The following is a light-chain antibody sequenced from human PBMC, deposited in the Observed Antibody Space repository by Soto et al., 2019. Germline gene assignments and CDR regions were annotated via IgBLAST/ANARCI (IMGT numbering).Light chain of an antibody. CDR2: DAS. V-gene: IGKV1-5*01. CDR3: QQYNSYST. J-gene: IGKJ4*01. Sequence: DIQMTQSPSPLSASVGDRVTITCRASQSISSWLAWYQQKPGKAPKLLIYDASSLESGVPSRFSGSGSGTEFTLTISSLQPDDFATYYCQQYNSYSTVGGGTKVEIK. CDR1: QSISSW.